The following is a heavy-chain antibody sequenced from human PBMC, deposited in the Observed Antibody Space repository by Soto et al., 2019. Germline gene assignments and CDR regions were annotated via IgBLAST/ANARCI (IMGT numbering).Heavy chain of an antibody. CDR1: GGTFSSYA. CDR2: VIPIFGTA. J-gene: IGHJ6*02. V-gene: IGHV1-69*06. D-gene: IGHD2-2*02. Sequence: SVKVSCKASGGTFSSYAISWVRQAPGQGLEWMGGVIPIFGTANYAQKFQGRVTITADKSTSTAYMELSSLRSEDTAVYYCARGYNQLTYPDVWGQGTTVTVSS. CDR3: ARGYNQLTYPDV.